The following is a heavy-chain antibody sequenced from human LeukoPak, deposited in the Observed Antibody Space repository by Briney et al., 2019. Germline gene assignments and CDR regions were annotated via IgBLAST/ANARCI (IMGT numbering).Heavy chain of an antibody. V-gene: IGHV3-21*01. CDR1: GFTFSSYT. Sequence: GGSLRLSCAASGFTFSSYTMNWVRQAPGKGLEWVSSISSSSSYIYYADSVKGRFTISRDNAKNSLYLQMNSLRAEDTAVYYCARDSSSWSWAEYFQHWGQGTLVTVSS. CDR3: ARDSSSWSWAEYFQH. CDR2: ISSSSSYI. D-gene: IGHD6-13*01. J-gene: IGHJ1*01.